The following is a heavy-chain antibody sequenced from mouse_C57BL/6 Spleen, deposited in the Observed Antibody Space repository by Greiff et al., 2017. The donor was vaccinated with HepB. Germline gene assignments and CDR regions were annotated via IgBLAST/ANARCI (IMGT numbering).Heavy chain of an antibody. V-gene: IGHV1-72*01. D-gene: IGHD3-2*02. CDR1: GYTFTSYW. J-gene: IGHJ3*01. Sequence: QVQLKQPGAELVKPGASVKLSCKASGYTFTSYWMHWVKQRPGRGLEWIGRIDPNSGGTKYNEKFKSKATLTVDKPSSTAYMQLSSLTSEDSAVYYCARGGSSGYVPFAYWGQGTLVTVSA. CDR3: ARGGSSGYVPFAY. CDR2: IDPNSGGT.